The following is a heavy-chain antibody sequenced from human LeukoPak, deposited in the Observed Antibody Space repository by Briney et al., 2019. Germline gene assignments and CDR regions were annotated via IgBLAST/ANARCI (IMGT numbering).Heavy chain of an antibody. J-gene: IGHJ3*02. D-gene: IGHD2-15*01. V-gene: IGHV4-39*07. CDR1: GGSISSSSSY. Sequence: PSETLSLTCTVSGGSISSSSSYWGWIRQPPGKGLEWVGSIYYSGSTYYNPSLKSRDTIAVDTSKNQYSLKLRPVTAADTALYYCARSELSCSGGSCPTRYAFDIWGQGTVVTASS. CDR3: ARSELSCSGGSCPTRYAFDI. CDR2: IYYSGST.